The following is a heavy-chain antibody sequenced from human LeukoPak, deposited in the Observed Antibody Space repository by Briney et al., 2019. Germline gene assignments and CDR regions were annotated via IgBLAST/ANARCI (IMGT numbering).Heavy chain of an antibody. V-gene: IGHV4-59*01. CDR2: IFYSGRN. J-gene: IGHJ4*02. CDR3: ARDLELERNRWNYFES. D-gene: IGHD1-1*01. Sequence: SETLSLTCTVSGGSISTNYWSWIRQPPGKGLEWIGNIFYSGRNNYNPSLRSRVTMSVDTSKNQFSLSLSSVTAADTAVYYCARDLELERNRWNYFESWGQGTLLTVSS. CDR1: GGSISTNY.